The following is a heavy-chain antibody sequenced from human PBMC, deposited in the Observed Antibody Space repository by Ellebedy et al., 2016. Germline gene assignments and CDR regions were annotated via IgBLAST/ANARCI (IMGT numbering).Heavy chain of an antibody. D-gene: IGHD2-15*01. CDR2: INHKGTT. CDR3: ARDADCDTSTCHSGGNWFDP. Sequence: SETLSLXXAVYGGSFSDYYWTWIRQPPGKGLEWIGDINHKGTTNCNPSLKSRVTISVDTSKNQFSLKLTSVTAADTAVYYCARDADCDTSTCHSGGNWFDPWGQGTRVTVSP. J-gene: IGHJ5*02. V-gene: IGHV4-34*01. CDR1: GGSFSDYY.